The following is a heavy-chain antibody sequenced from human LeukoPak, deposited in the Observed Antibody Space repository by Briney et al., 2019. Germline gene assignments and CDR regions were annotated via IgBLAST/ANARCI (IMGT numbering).Heavy chain of an antibody. CDR1: GFTFDDYA. CDR3: ASRLQGHFQH. D-gene: IGHD4-11*01. J-gene: IGHJ1*01. V-gene: IGHV3-9*01. CDR2: ISWNSGSI. Sequence: GGSLRLSCAASGFTFDDYAMHWVRQAPGKGLEWVSGISWNSGSIGYADSVKGRFTISRDNAKNSLYLQMNSLRAEDTALYYCASRLQGHFQHWGQGTLVTVSS.